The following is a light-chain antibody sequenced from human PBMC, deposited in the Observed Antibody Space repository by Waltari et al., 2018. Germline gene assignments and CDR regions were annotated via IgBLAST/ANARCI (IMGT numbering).Light chain of an antibody. CDR2: AAS. CDR3: QQSYSTPPT. CDR1: QSISSY. Sequence: DIQMTQSPSSLSASVGDRVTIPCRASQSISSYLNWYQQKPGKAPKFLIPAASSLQSGVPSRFSGSGSGTDFTLTISSLQPEDFATYYCQQSYSTPPTFGQGTRLETK. J-gene: IGKJ5*01. V-gene: IGKV1-39*01.